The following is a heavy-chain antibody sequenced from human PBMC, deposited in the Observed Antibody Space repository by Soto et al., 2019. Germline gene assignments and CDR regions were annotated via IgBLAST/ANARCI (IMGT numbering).Heavy chain of an antibody. Sequence: GASVKVSCKASGYTFTSYAMHWVRQAPGQRLEWMGWINAGNGNTKYSQKFQGRVTITRDTSASTAYMELSSLRSEDTAVYYCARDLLWFGDTGPPDAFDIWGQGTMVTVSS. CDR1: GYTFTSYA. J-gene: IGHJ3*02. CDR3: ARDLLWFGDTGPPDAFDI. CDR2: INAGNGNT. D-gene: IGHD3-10*01. V-gene: IGHV1-3*01.